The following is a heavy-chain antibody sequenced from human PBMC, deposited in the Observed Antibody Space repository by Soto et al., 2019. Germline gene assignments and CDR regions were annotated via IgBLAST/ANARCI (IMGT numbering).Heavy chain of an antibody. CDR3: GREGGTYYHYLNAV. CDR2: TYYRSKWYN. J-gene: IGHJ6*01. CDR1: GDSVSSNSAA. D-gene: IGHD1-26*01. V-gene: IGHV6-1*01. Sequence: PSQTLSLTCAISGDSVSSNSAAWNWLRQSPSRGLEWLGRTYYRSKWYNDYAVSVKSRITINPDTSKNQFSLQLNSVTPEDTAVYYCGREGGTYYHYLNAVWGQGTTVTGSA.